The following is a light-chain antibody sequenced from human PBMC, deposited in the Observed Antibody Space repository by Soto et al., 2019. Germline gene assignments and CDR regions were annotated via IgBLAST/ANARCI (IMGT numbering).Light chain of an antibody. V-gene: IGLV8-61*01. CDR3: ALYMSNGIGV. J-gene: IGLJ3*02. CDR2: STN. CDR1: SGSVFTSYY. Sequence: QTVVTQEPSFSVSPGGTVTLTCGLSSGSVFTSYYPSWYQQTPGQAPRTLIYSTNTRSSGVPDRFSGSILGNKAALTITGAQADDESDYYCALYMSNGIGVFGGGTKVTVL.